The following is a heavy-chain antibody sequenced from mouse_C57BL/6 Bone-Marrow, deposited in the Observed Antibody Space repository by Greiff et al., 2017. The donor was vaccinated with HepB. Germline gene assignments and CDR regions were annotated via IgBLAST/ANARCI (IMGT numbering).Heavy chain of an antibody. J-gene: IGHJ3*01. D-gene: IGHD1-1*01. V-gene: IGHV1-69*01. Sequence: QVQLQQSGAELVMPGASVKLSCKASGYTFTSYWMHWVKQRPGQGLEWIGEIDPSDSYTNYNQKFKGKSTLTVDKSSSTAYMQLSSLTSEDSAVYYCARRGSGAWFAYWGQGTLVTVSA. CDR1: GYTFTSYW. CDR2: IDPSDSYT. CDR3: ARRGSGAWFAY.